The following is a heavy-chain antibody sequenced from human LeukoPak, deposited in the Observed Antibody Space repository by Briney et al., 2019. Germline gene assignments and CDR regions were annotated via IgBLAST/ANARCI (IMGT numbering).Heavy chain of an antibody. CDR1: GGSISSGGYS. Sequence: SETLSLTCAVSGGSISSGGYSWSWIQQPPGKGLEWIGYIYHSGSTYYNPSLKSRVTISVDRSKNQFSLKLSSVTAADTAVYYCARRYCTNGVCYLDYWGQGTLVTVSS. J-gene: IGHJ4*02. CDR3: ARRYCTNGVCYLDY. D-gene: IGHD2-8*01. CDR2: IYHSGST. V-gene: IGHV4-30-2*01.